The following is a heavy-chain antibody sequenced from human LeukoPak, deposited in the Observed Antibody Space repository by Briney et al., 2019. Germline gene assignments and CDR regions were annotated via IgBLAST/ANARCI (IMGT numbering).Heavy chain of an antibody. CDR2: IYHSGST. V-gene: IGHV4-4*02. J-gene: IGHJ4*02. CDR3: ARGVRVGPKHLDS. Sequence: SETLSLTCAVSGGSISSSNWWSWVRQPPGKGLEWIGEIYHSGSTNYNPSLKSRVTISVDKSKNQFSLKLSSVTAADTAVYYCARGVRVGPKHLDSWGQGTLVTVSS. CDR1: GGSISSSNW. D-gene: IGHD2-2*01.